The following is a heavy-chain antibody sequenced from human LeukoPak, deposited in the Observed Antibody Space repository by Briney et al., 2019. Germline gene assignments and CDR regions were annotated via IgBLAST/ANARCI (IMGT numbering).Heavy chain of an antibody. CDR3: AKLGHGGYYSYMDV. J-gene: IGHJ6*03. Sequence: GGSLRLSCAVSGFTFANYAMTWVRQAPGKGLESVSSISTDGTTYYAHSVKGRFTLSRDNSKNTLYLQMSSLRAEDTAVYYCAKLGHGGYYSYMDVWDKGTTVTVSS. CDR1: GFTFANYA. V-gene: IGHV3-23*01. CDR2: ISTDGTT. D-gene: IGHD3-16*01.